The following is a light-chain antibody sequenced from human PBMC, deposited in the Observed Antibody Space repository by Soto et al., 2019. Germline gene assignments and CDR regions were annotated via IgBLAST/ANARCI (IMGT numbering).Light chain of an antibody. CDR2: AAS. CDR1: QSISSY. V-gene: IGKV1-39*01. Sequence: DIQMTQSPSSLSASVGDRVPIPCRPSQSISSYLNWYQQKPGKAPKLLIYAASSLQSGVPSRFSGSGSGTDFTLTISSLQPEDFATYYCQQSYSTPRTFGQGTKVEIK. CDR3: QQSYSTPRT. J-gene: IGKJ1*01.